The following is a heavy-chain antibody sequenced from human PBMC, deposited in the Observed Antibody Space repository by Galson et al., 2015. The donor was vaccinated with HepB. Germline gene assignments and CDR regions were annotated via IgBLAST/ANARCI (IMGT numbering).Heavy chain of an antibody. D-gene: IGHD6-13*01. Sequence: QSGAEVKKPGESLKISCQGSGYRFTSYWIAWVRQMPGQGLEWMGIIFPSDSDTRYSPSFQGQITISVDKSIRTAYLQWSSLKASDSGIYYGARLRLQQLVTMEFYFDSWGQGTLITVSS. V-gene: IGHV5-51*01. CDR3: ARLRLQQLVTMEFYFDS. CDR1: GYRFTSYW. CDR2: IFPSDSDT. J-gene: IGHJ4*02.